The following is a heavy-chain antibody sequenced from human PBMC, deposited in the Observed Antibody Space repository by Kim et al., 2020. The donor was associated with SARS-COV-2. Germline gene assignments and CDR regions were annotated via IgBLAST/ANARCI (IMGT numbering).Heavy chain of an antibody. Sequence: GGSLRLSCAASGFTFSNYDMHWVRQPTGKGLEWVSAIGIAGDTYYPGSVKGRFTTSRENAMNSLYLQINSLRAGDTAVYYCARSRFWRDGMDVWGQGTTVTVSS. CDR1: GFTFSNYD. V-gene: IGHV3-13*04. CDR3: ARSRFWRDGMDV. CDR2: IGIAGDT. D-gene: IGHD3-16*01. J-gene: IGHJ6*02.